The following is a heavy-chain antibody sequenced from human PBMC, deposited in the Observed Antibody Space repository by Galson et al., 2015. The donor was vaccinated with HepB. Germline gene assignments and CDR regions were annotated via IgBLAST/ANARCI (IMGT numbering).Heavy chain of an antibody. CDR3: ASRHSYFRSGTWYNVADY. CDR2: IRSRTYGGTT. J-gene: IGHJ4*02. V-gene: IGHV3-49*03. D-gene: IGHD3-10*01. CDR1: GFTFGDSG. Sequence: SLRLSCATSGFTFGDSGMGWLRQTPGKGLEWVGFIRSRTYGGTTEYAASVKGRFTISRDDSKSIAYLQWSSLKASDTAMYYCASRHSYFRSGTWYNVADYWGQGTLVSVSS.